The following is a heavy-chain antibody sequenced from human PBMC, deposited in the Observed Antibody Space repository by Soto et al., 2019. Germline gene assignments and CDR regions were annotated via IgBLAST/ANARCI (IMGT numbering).Heavy chain of an antibody. V-gene: IGHV1-2*02. J-gene: IGHJ5*02. Sequence: QVQLVQSGAEVKMPGASVRVSCEASGYTFTEYFLHWVRQAPGQGLEWMGWISPESGVTNIAPNFECRVTMTADTAITTAYMQLSGLRYDDTAVYYCARATLIIRHITNLGEASPGVVEHWGQGTLVSVSS. CDR2: ISPESGVT. CDR3: ARATLIIRHITNLGEASPGVVEH. CDR1: GYTFTEYF. D-gene: IGHD3-3*01.